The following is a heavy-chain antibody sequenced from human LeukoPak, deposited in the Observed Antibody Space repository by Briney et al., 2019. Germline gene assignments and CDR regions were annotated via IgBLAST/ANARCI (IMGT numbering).Heavy chain of an antibody. CDR2: IIPIFGTA. Sequence: SVKVSCKASGGTFSSYAISWVRQAPGQGLEWMGGIIPIFGTANYAQKFQGRVTITADKSTSTAYMELSSLRSEDTAVYYCARHGMGSGIVVVPAAIGEIDCWGQGTLVTVSS. D-gene: IGHD2-2*01. J-gene: IGHJ4*02. CDR1: GGTFSSYA. V-gene: IGHV1-69*06. CDR3: ARHGMGSGIVVVPAAIGEIDC.